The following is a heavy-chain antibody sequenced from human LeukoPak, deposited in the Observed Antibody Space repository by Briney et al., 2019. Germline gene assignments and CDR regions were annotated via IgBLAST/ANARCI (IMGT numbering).Heavy chain of an antibody. V-gene: IGHV3-23*01. J-gene: IGHJ4*02. CDR3: AKDDDGHHHGVDH. CDR1: GFTVSSYA. D-gene: IGHD4-17*01. Sequence: GGSLRLSCAASGFTVSSYAMAWVRQAPGKGLEWVSAIGYSAGDTYYADSVKGRFTISRDNSMNTLYLQMSSLRADDTALYYCAKDDDGHHHGVDHWGQGTLVTVSS. CDR2: IGYSAGDT.